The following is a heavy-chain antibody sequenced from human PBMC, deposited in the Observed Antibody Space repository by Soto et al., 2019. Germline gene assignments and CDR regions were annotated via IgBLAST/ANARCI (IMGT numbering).Heavy chain of an antibody. CDR1: GFTFSTYA. V-gene: IGHV3-30-3*01. Sequence: GGSLRLSCAASGFTFSTYALHWVRQAPGKGLEWVAVISYDGTNKYYADSVKDRFTISRDNSKNTLYLQMNSLRAEDTAVYYCANIRLRYFDWGDNGGIDYWGQGTLVTVSS. J-gene: IGHJ4*02. CDR2: ISYDGTNK. D-gene: IGHD3-9*01. CDR3: ANIRLRYFDWGDNGGIDY.